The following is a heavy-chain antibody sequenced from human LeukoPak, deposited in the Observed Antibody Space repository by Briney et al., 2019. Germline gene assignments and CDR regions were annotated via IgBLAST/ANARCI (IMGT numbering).Heavy chain of an antibody. D-gene: IGHD2-2*01. CDR1: GYMFISYN. CDR2: VSGSGVHT. V-gene: IGHV1-46*03. Sequence: ASVKVSCKASGYMFISYNMQWVRQAPGQGLEWMGMVSGSGVHTKYAQKFRDRDTMTSDTSTSTVYMELSSLTSDDTAVYYCARDQNYATDYWGQGTLVTV. J-gene: IGHJ4*02. CDR3: ARDQNYATDY.